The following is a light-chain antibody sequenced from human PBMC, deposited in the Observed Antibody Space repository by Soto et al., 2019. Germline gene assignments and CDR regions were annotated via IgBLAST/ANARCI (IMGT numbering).Light chain of an antibody. V-gene: IGKV3-11*01. J-gene: IGKJ4*01. CDR1: QSVSSY. CDR2: DAS. Sequence: EIVLTQSPATLSLSPGERATLSCRASQSVSSYLAWYQQKRGQAPRLLIYDASNRATGIPARFSGSGSGTYFTLTISSLEPEDFAVYYCQQRSNWPLTFGGGTKLEIK. CDR3: QQRSNWPLT.